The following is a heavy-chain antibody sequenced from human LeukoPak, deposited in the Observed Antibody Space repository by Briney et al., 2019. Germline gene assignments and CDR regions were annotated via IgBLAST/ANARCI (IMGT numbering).Heavy chain of an antibody. J-gene: IGHJ3*02. CDR3: ARRYYDFWSGYRDAFDI. CDR1: GGSISSYY. D-gene: IGHD3-3*01. Sequence: SETLSLTCTVSGGSISSYYWSWIRQPPGKGLEWIGYIYYSGSTNYNPSLKSRVTISVDTSKNQLSLKLSSVTAADTAVYYCARRYYDFWSGYRDAFDIWGQGTMVTVSS. V-gene: IGHV4-59*01. CDR2: IYYSGST.